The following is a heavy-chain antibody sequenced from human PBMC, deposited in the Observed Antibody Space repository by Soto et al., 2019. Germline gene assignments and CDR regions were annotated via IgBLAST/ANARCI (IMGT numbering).Heavy chain of an antibody. CDR1: GYTFSRHY. J-gene: IGHJ4*02. V-gene: IGHV1-46*01. Sequence: QVQLAQSGAEVKRPGASVKVSCKTSGYTFSRHYMHWVRQAPGQGLEWMGIINPSGGSTSYAQTFQGRVTMTRDTSTSTFYMELNSLTSEDTAVYYCARDDVEVPSALYYFNYWGQGTLVTVSS. D-gene: IGHD2-2*01. CDR3: ARDDVEVPSALYYFNY. CDR2: INPSGGST.